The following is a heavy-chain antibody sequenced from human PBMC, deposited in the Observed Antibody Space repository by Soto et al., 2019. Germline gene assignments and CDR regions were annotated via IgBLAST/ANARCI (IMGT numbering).Heavy chain of an antibody. Sequence: SETLSLTCTPSGGSIINYYWIWIRQLPGKGLEWIGYIYYTGSSNYNPSLKSRVTISVYTSENQFSLRLSSVTAADTAIYYCARGRHWLDYWGQGTLVTVSS. CDR1: GGSIINYY. D-gene: IGHD6-19*01. V-gene: IGHV4-59*01. J-gene: IGHJ4*02. CDR3: ARGRHWLDY. CDR2: IYYTGSS.